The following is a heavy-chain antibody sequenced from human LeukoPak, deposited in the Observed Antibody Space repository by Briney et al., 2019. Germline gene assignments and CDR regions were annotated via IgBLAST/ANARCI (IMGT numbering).Heavy chain of an antibody. J-gene: IGHJ4*02. CDR3: TTAATLFDY. CDR1: GFTFSGSA. V-gene: IGHV3-73*01. Sequence: GGSLRLSCAASGFTFSGSAMHWVRQASGKGLEWAGRIRSKANSYATAYAASVNGRFTISRDDSKNTAYLQMNSLKTEDTAVYYCTTAATLFDYWGQGTLVTVSS. CDR2: IRSKANSYAT. D-gene: IGHD2-15*01.